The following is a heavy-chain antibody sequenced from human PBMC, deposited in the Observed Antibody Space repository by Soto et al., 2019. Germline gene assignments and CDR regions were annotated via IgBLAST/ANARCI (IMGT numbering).Heavy chain of an antibody. CDR1: GSSFTGDY. CDR3: ARDLPPYDRRRQSAGAFED. V-gene: IGHV4-4*07. J-gene: IGHJ4*02. D-gene: IGHD3-22*01. CDR2: VFGNGAGTP. Sequence: QVQLQESGPGVVRPSETLSLTCYVSGSSFTGDYWSWIRQPAGKGLEWIGRVFGNGAGTPIYNSALKNRVTMSVDSSKTQFSLKLTSVTAADTALYYCARDLPPYDRRRQSAGAFEDWGQGTLVTVSS.